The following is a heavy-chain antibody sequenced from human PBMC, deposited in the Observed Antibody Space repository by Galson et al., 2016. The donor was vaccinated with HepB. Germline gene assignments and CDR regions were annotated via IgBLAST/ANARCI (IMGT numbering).Heavy chain of an antibody. Sequence: VKVSCKASGYSFISCGISWVRQAPGQGLEWMGWISAYNGNTNYAQKFQGRVTMTTDKSTRTAYMELGSLRSDDTAVYYCARKNGLTIFGVVIPSFMDVWGQGTTVTVSS. J-gene: IGHJ6*02. CDR1: GYSFISCG. CDR2: ISAYNGNT. V-gene: IGHV1-18*01. D-gene: IGHD3-3*01. CDR3: ARKNGLTIFGVVIPSFMDV.